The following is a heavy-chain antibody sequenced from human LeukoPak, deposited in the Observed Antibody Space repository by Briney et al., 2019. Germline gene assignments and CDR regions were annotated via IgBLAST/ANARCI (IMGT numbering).Heavy chain of an antibody. J-gene: IGHJ4*02. V-gene: IGHV3-23*01. Sequence: GGSLRLSCAASGFTFSTYSMNWVRQAPGKGLEWVSLISGSGGTTYYADSVKGRFTISRDNPRNTLYLQMNSLRTEDTAVYYCAKGGVHSYGYVNSWGQGTLVTVSS. CDR3: AKGGVHSYGYVNS. CDR1: GFTFSTYS. CDR2: ISGSGGTT. D-gene: IGHD5-18*01.